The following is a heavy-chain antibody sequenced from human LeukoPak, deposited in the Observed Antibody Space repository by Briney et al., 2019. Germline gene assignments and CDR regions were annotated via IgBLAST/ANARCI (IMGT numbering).Heavy chain of an antibody. CDR2: IHPSDSYT. CDR3: SRRDPYARGGELVGDS. Sequence: GESLKISCKGSGYRFTSYWISWVRQMPGKGLEWMGRIHPSDSYTNYSPSFQGHVTISVDKSISTAYLQWSSLKASDTAMYYCSRRDPYARGGELVGDSWGQGTLVTVSS. J-gene: IGHJ4*02. D-gene: IGHD2-21*01. CDR1: GYRFTSYW. V-gene: IGHV5-10-1*01.